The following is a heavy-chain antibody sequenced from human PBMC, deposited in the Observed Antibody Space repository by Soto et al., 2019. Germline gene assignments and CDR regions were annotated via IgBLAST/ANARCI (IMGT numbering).Heavy chain of an antibody. CDR2: ISYDGSNK. V-gene: IGHV3-30*03. D-gene: IGHD3-16*01. CDR3: ARSWSESGGYYYYYYGMDV. Sequence: PGGSLRLSCAASGFTFSSYGMHWVRQAPGKGLEWVAVISYDGSNKYYADSVKGRFTISRDNSKNTLYLQMNSLRAEDTAVYYCARSWSESGGYYYYYYGMDVWGQGTTVTVSS. J-gene: IGHJ6*02. CDR1: GFTFSSYG.